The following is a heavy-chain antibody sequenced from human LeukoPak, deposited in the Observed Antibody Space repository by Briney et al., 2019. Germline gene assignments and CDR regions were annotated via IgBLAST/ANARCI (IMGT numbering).Heavy chain of an antibody. CDR1: GFTFSDHY. D-gene: IGHD2-21*02. CDR3: ARGVYCGGDCHYWNM. V-gene: IGHV3-72*01. CDR2: TRNKANSYTT. Sequence: GGSLRLSCAASGFTFSDHYMDWVRQAPGKGLEWVGRTRNKANSYTTEYAASVKGRFTISRDDSKNSLYLQMNSLKTEDTAVYYCARGVYCGGDCHYWNMWGQGTLVTVSS. J-gene: IGHJ4*02.